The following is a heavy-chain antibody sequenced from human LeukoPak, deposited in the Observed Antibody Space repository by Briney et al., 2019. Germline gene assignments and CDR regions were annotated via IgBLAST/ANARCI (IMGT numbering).Heavy chain of an antibody. Sequence: SQTLSLTCTVSGGSISSGDYYWSWIRQPPGKGLEWIGYIYYSGSTYYNPSLKSRVTISVDTSKNQFSLKLSSVTAADTAVYYCARVGSTYYDFWSGYPHNYYMDVWGKGTTVTVSS. D-gene: IGHD3-3*01. CDR3: ARVGSTYYDFWSGYPHNYYMDV. V-gene: IGHV4-30-4*08. J-gene: IGHJ6*03. CDR1: GGSISSGDYY. CDR2: IYYSGST.